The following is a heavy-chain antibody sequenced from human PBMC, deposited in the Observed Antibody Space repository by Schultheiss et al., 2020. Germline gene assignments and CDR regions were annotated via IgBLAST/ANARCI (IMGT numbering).Heavy chain of an antibody. Sequence: GGSLRLSCAASGFTVSSNYMSWVRQAPGKGLEWVSVIYSGGSTYYADSVKGRFTISRDNSKNTLYLQMNSLRAEDTAVYYCARVSSSYYYGMDVWGQGHTGTVSS. CDR1: GFTVSSNY. D-gene: IGHD6-6*01. CDR3: ARVSSSYYYGMDV. CDR2: IYSGGST. J-gene: IGHJ6*02. V-gene: IGHV3-53*01.